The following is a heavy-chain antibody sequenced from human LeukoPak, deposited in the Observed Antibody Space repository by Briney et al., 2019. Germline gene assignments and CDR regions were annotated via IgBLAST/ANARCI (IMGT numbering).Heavy chain of an antibody. D-gene: IGHD6-6*01. CDR3: VRGGGADRPYGLDV. V-gene: IGHV3-74*01. J-gene: IGHJ6*02. CDR1: GFTFSSYW. CDR2: INSDGTST. Sequence: GGSLTLSCAAFGFTFSSYWIHWVRQAPGKGPVWVSHINSDGTSTTYADPVKGRFTISRDSAKNTVYLQMNSLRAEDTAVYYCVRGGGADRPYGLDVWGQGTTVTVSS.